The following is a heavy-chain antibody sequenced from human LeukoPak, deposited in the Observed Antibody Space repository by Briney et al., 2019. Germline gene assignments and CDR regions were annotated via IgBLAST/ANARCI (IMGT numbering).Heavy chain of an antibody. J-gene: IGHJ5*02. D-gene: IGHD2-8*01. CDR3: ARAPGNCTNGVCPDPWFDP. CDR2: INPSGGST. Sequence: ASVKVSCKASGYTFTSYYMHWVRQAPGQGLEWMGIINPSGGSTSYAQKFQGRVTMTRDMSTSTVYMELSSLRSEDTAVYYCARAPGNCTNGVCPDPWFDPWGQGTLVTVSS. V-gene: IGHV1-46*01. CDR1: GYTFTSYY.